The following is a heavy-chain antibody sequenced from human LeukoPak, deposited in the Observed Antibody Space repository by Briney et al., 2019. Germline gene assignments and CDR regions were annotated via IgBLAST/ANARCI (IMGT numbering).Heavy chain of an antibody. CDR3: ARGGRYCSSTSCYWIDAFDI. J-gene: IGHJ3*02. D-gene: IGHD2-2*01. Sequence: SETLSLTCAVSGGSISSGGYSWSWIRQPPGKGLEWIGYIYHSGSTYYNPSLKSRVTISVDRSKNQFSLKLSSVTAADTAVYYCARGGRYCSSTSCYWIDAFDIWGQGTMVTVSS. CDR2: IYHSGST. CDR1: GGSISSGGYS. V-gene: IGHV4-30-2*01.